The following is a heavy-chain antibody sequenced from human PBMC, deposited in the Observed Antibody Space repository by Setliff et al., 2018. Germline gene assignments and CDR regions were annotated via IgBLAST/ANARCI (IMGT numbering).Heavy chain of an antibody. CDR3: AREMPVVSLFDY. CDR2: IKQDGSEK. V-gene: IGHV3-7*01. D-gene: IGHD3-22*01. CDR1: GFTFSSYW. J-gene: IGHJ4*02. Sequence: AGGSLRLSCAASGFTFSSYWMTWVRQAPGKGLEWVANIKQDGSEKYYMDSVKGRFTISRDNAKNSVYLQMNSLRADDTAVYYCAREMPVVSLFDYWGQGTLVTVS.